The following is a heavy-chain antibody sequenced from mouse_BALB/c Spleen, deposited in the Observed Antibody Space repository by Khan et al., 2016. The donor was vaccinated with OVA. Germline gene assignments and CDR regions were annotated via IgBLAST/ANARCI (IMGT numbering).Heavy chain of an antibody. CDR3: ARGGFYGNSLFDY. V-gene: IGHV1-84*02. Sequence: VQLQESGPELVKPGASVKISCKASGYTFTDYYINWVQQKPGQGLEWIGWIYPGSGNTKYNEKFKGMATLTVDTSSSTAYMQLSSLTSEDTAVYFCARGGFYGNSLFDYWGRGTTLTVSS. CDR1: GYTFTDYY. CDR2: IYPGSGNT. J-gene: IGHJ2*01. D-gene: IGHD1-1*01.